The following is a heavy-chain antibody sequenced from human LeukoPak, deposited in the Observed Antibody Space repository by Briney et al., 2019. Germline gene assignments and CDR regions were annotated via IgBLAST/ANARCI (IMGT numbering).Heavy chain of an antibody. CDR3: AKVLRFLEWLFDY. J-gene: IGHJ4*02. D-gene: IGHD3-3*01. V-gene: IGHV3-23*01. Sequence: GGSLRLSCAASGFTFSSYATSWVRQAPGKGPEWVSAISGSGGSTYYADSVKGRFTISRDNSKNTLYLQMNSLRAEDTAVYYCAKVLRFLEWLFDYWGQGTLVTVSS. CDR2: ISGSGGST. CDR1: GFTFSSYA.